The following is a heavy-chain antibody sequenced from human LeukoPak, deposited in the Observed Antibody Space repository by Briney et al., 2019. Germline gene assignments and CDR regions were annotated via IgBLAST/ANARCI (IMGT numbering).Heavy chain of an antibody. D-gene: IGHD6-13*01. J-gene: IGHJ4*02. Sequence: KPSETLSLTCTVSGGSISSYYWSWIRQPPGKGLEWIGYIYYSGSTNYNPSLKSRVTISVDTSKNQFSLKLSSVTAADTAVYYCAAAAGYYFDYWGQGTLVTVSS. CDR2: IYYSGST. V-gene: IGHV4-59*01. CDR1: GGSISSYY. CDR3: AAAAGYYFDY.